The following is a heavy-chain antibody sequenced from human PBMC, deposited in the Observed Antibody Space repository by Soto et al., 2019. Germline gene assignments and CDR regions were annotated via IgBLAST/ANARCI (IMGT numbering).Heavy chain of an antibody. Sequence: GGSLRLSCSASGFTFTSYAMSWVRQAPGKGLEWVSGISGSGGDTKNADSVKGRFTISRDNFKNMLYLQMNSLRAEDTAVYYCAKQDFWTLHKTGLDSWGKGTLVTVS. CDR1: GFTFTSYA. V-gene: IGHV3-23*01. CDR3: AKQDFWTLHKTGLDS. D-gene: IGHD3-3*01. J-gene: IGHJ4*02. CDR2: ISGSGGDT.